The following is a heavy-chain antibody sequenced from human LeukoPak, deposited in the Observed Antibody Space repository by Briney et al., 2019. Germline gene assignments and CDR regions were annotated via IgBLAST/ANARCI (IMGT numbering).Heavy chain of an antibody. CDR2: ISYDGRNI. CDR1: GFLFSNYG. Sequence: GRSLRLSCRASGFLFSNYGMHWVRQAPGKGLEWVAAISYDGRNIYYADVVKGRFTISRDNSKNTLYLQMNSLRAEETAVYYCARVLSGSWDWFDPWGQGTLVTVSS. J-gene: IGHJ5*02. CDR3: ARVLSGSWDWFDP. V-gene: IGHV3-30*03. D-gene: IGHD3-22*01.